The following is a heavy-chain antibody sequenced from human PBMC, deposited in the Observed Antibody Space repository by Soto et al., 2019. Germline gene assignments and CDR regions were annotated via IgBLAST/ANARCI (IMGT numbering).Heavy chain of an antibody. V-gene: IGHV1-2*02. Sequence: QVQLVQSGAEVKKPGASVKVSCKASGYTFTGYYMHWVRQAPGQGLEWMGWINPNSGGTNYAQKFQGRVTMTRDTSISTAYMELSRLRSDDTAVYYCARDSPWEYQLLHYYSYGMDVWGQGTTVTVSS. CDR2: INPNSGGT. CDR3: ARDSPWEYQLLHYYSYGMDV. J-gene: IGHJ6*02. CDR1: GYTFTGYY. D-gene: IGHD2-2*01.